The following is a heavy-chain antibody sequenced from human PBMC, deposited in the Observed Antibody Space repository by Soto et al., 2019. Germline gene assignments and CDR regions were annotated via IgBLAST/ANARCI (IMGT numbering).Heavy chain of an antibody. Sequence: SVKVSCNASGGTCSSYIISWVLQAPGQGLEWMGRIIPTLGTADYAQNFQGRVTITADKSTSTAYMELKSLRSEDTAVYYCARTTGELVYKGSYYYGMDAWGQGTTVTVSS. D-gene: IGHD3-10*01. J-gene: IGHJ6*02. CDR1: GGTCSSYI. V-gene: IGHV1-69*08. CDR2: IIPTLGTA. CDR3: ARTTGELVYKGSYYYGMDA.